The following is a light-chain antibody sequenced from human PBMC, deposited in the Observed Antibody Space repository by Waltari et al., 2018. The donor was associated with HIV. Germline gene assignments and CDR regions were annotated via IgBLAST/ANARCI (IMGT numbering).Light chain of an antibody. CDR3: QQRSNWPLVT. CDR1: QTIISF. CDR2: DSS. V-gene: IGKV3-11*01. Sequence: EIVLTQSPATMTLSPGESATLSCSASQTIISFLSGYQQKPGQAPRLLIYDSSKRATGSPARFSGSGSWTDFTLTIGSLEPEDYAIYYCQQRSNWPLVTFGQGTRLEIK. J-gene: IGKJ5*01.